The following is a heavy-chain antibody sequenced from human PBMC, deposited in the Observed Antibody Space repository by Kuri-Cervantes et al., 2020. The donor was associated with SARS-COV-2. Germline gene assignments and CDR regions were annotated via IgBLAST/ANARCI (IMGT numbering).Heavy chain of an antibody. V-gene: IGHV1-24*01. CDR2: YLPDDGET. CDR3: VTDLTANNWDPDAFDA. Sequence: ASVKVSCKVSGYTLSELSIHWVRQPPGQGLEWMGGYLPDDGETFYAQKFQGRVTMTEDTSTDTAYMELSSLGSEDTAVYYCVTDLTANNWDPDAFDAWGQGTMVTVSS. CDR1: GYTLSELS. J-gene: IGHJ3*01. D-gene: IGHD1-1*01.